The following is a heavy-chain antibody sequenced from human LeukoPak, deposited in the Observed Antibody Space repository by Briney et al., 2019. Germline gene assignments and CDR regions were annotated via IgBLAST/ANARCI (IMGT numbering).Heavy chain of an antibody. J-gene: IGHJ4*02. V-gene: IGHV4-59*01. D-gene: IGHD3-10*01. CDR2: ICYNGST. Sequence: SETLSLTCTVSGGSISSYYWSWIRQPPGKGLEWIGYICYNGSTNYNPSLKSRVTISVDTSKNQFSLKLSSVAAADTAVYYCARFYGSGSYYFDYWGQGTLVTVSS. CDR3: ARFYGSGSYYFDY. CDR1: GGSISSYY.